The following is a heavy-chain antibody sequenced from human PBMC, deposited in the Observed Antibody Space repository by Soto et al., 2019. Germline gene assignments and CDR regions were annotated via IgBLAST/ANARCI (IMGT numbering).Heavy chain of an antibody. Sequence: EVQLLESGGGLVQPGESLRLFCAASGFTFSTYAMSWVRQAPWKGLEWVSVISGSGGDTYYADSVKGRFTIARDNSKNKLSLQMNSLRAEDTAVYYCAKGRVIITPAPGSYWGQGTQGTVSS. V-gene: IGHV3-23*01. D-gene: IGHD3-3*01. CDR3: AKGRVIITPAPGSY. CDR2: ISGSGGDT. CDR1: GFTFSTYA. J-gene: IGHJ1*01.